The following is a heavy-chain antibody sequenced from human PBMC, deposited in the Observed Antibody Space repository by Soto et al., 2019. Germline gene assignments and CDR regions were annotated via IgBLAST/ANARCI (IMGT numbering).Heavy chain of an antibody. J-gene: IGHJ5*02. Sequence: PWGSLRVACASSVLLVSNNYMSWVRQAPGKGLEWVSIMYSGGTTYYADSVEGRFTMSRDDSKNMVYLQMNSLRAEDTAVYYCARDGSSSNWCVLWGQGTLVTVSS. CDR1: VLLVSNNY. CDR3: ARDGSSSNWCVL. V-gene: IGHV3-53*01. D-gene: IGHD6-13*01. CDR2: MYSGGTT.